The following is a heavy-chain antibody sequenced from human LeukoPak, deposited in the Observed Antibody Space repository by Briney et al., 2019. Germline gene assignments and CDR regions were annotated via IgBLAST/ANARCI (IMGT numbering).Heavy chain of an antibody. CDR3: ARAGRLWGSYRPNWYFDL. V-gene: IGHV4-59*01. J-gene: IGHJ2*01. CDR2: IYYSGST. D-gene: IGHD3-16*02. CDR1: GDSINSYF. Sequence: PSETLSLTCTVSGDSINSYFWSWIRQPPGKGLEWIGYIYYSGSTNYNPFLKSRVTISVDTSKNQFSLKLSSVTAADTAVYYCARAGRLWGSYRPNWYFDLWGRGTLVTVSS.